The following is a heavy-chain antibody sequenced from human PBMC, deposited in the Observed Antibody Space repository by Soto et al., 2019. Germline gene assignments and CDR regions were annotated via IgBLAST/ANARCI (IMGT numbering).Heavy chain of an antibody. J-gene: IGHJ3*02. CDR1: GYTLTSYG. CDR2: ISAYNGNT. Sequence: ASVKGSCKASGYTLTSYGISWVRQAPGQGLEWMGWISAYNGNTNYAQKLQGRVTMTTDTSTSTAYMELRSLRSDDTALYYCAKDVVVVHDAFDIWGQGTMVTVSS. V-gene: IGHV1-18*01. CDR3: AKDVVVVHDAFDI. D-gene: IGHD3-22*01.